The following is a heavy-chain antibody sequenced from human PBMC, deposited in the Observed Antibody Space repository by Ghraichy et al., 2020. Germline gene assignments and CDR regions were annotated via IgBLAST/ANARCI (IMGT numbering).Heavy chain of an antibody. Sequence: GGSLRLSCAASGFTFSSYSMNWVRQAPGKGLEWVSSISSSSSYIYYADSVKGRFTISRDNAKNSLYLQMNSLRAEDTAVYYCAREGFGYSGYDLLFDYWGQGTLVTVSS. CDR2: ISSSSSYI. CDR3: AREGFGYSGYDLLFDY. D-gene: IGHD5-12*01. V-gene: IGHV3-21*01. J-gene: IGHJ4*02. CDR1: GFTFSSYS.